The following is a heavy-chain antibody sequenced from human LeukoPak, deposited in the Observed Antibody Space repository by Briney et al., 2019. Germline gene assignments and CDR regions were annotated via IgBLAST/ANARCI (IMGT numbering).Heavy chain of an antibody. CDR1: GFTFRSYA. V-gene: IGHV3-23*01. D-gene: IGHD3-10*01. Sequence: GGSLRLSCAVSGFTFRSYAMNWVRQPPGKGLGWVAAITADGGSTHYTTSVKGRFIISRDTPKNTLYLQMTSLRAEDTAVHYCAKDLGVRGVPAAFDYWGQGTPVTGSS. CDR3: AKDLGVRGVPAAFDY. CDR2: ITADGGST. J-gene: IGHJ4*01.